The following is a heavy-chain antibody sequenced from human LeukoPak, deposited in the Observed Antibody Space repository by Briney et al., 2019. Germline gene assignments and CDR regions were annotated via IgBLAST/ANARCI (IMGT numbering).Heavy chain of an antibody. D-gene: IGHD3-3*01. V-gene: IGHV3-21*01. CDR1: GFTFSSYS. Sequence: PGGSLRLSCAASGFTFSSYSMNRVRQAPGKGLEWVSSISSSSSYIYYADSVKGRFTISRDNAKNSLYLQMKSLRAEDTAVYYCARITIFGVVIIWETFDPWGQGTLVTVSS. CDR2: ISSSSSYI. J-gene: IGHJ5*02. CDR3: ARITIFGVVIIWETFDP.